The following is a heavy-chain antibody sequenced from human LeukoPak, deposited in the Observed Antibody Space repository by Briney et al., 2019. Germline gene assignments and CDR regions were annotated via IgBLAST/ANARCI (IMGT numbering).Heavy chain of an antibody. D-gene: IGHD3-10*01. CDR1: EYTFTGYY. Sequence: ASVKVSCKASEYTFTGYYLHWVRHVPGHGFEWMGYINPNTGGTDYAQKFQGRVTMTRDVSIDTAYMSLSSLRFDDTAVYYCARAQYWFGQWWFDPWGQGTLVTVSS. CDR3: ARAQYWFGQWWFDP. J-gene: IGHJ5*02. V-gene: IGHV1-2*02. CDR2: INPNTGGT.